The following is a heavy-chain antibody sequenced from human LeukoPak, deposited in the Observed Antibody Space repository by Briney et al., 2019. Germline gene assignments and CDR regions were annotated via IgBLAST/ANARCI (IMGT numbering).Heavy chain of an antibody. Sequence: GGSLRLSCAASGFTFSSYSMNWVRQAPGKGLEWVSYISSSSSIYYADSVKGRFTISRDDAKNSLYLQMNSLRAEDTAVYYCARDRGFNYYYYMDVWGKGTTVTVSS. D-gene: IGHD3-10*01. CDR1: GFTFSSYS. J-gene: IGHJ6*03. CDR2: ISSSSSI. CDR3: ARDRGFNYYYYMDV. V-gene: IGHV3-48*04.